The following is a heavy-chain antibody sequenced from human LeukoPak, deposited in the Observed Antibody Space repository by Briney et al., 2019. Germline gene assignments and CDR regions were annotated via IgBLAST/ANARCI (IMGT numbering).Heavy chain of an antibody. CDR2: IDWDDDK. D-gene: IGHD3-16*01. Sequence: SGPALVKPTQTLALTCTFSGFSLSTSGMCVSWIRQPPGKALEWLARIDWDDDKYYSTSLKTRLTISKDTSKNQVVLTMTNMDPVDTATYYCARIVGPAFRGEDAFDIWGQGTMVTVSS. CDR1: GFSLSTSGMC. CDR3: ARIVGPAFRGEDAFDI. V-gene: IGHV2-70*11. J-gene: IGHJ3*02.